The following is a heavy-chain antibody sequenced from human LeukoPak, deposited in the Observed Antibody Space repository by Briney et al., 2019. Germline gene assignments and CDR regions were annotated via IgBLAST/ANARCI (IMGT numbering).Heavy chain of an antibody. CDR3: ARPHGVDGTDVFQR. V-gene: IGHV1-2*02. CDR2: INPNSGST. CDR1: GYTFIDSY. J-gene: IGHJ1*01. Sequence: ASVKVSCKASGYTFIDSYLHWVRQAPGQGLERMGWINPNSGSTNYAQKFRGRVTMTRDTSISTVYMELSRLTSDDTAVYYCARPHGVDGTDVFQRWGQGTLVTVSS. D-gene: IGHD1-1*01.